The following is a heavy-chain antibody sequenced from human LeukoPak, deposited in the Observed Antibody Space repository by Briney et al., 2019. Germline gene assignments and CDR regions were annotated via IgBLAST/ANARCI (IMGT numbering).Heavy chain of an antibody. Sequence: GGSLRLSCAASGFTFSDHYMTWIRQAPGKGLEWVSYISSTGNTIYYADSVKGRFTISKDNARNSLHLQMNSLRAEDTAVYYCARDGYSYAYYFDYWGQGTLVTVSS. CDR2: ISSTGNTI. V-gene: IGHV3-11*01. CDR3: ARDGYSYAYYFDY. J-gene: IGHJ4*02. CDR1: GFTFSDHY. D-gene: IGHD5-18*01.